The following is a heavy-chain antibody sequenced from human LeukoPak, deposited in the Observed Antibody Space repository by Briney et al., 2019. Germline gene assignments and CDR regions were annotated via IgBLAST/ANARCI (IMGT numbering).Heavy chain of an antibody. CDR2: ISSYNGNT. Sequence: ASVKVSCKTSGYTFTNYGIGWVRQAPGQGLEWMGWISSYNGNTNYAQKFQGRVTMTTDTSTSTAYMELRSLRSGDTAVYYCARGCGSTPCHLLDYWGQGTLVTVSS. CDR1: GYTFTNYG. V-gene: IGHV1-18*01. CDR3: ARGCGSTPCHLLDY. D-gene: IGHD2-2*01. J-gene: IGHJ4*02.